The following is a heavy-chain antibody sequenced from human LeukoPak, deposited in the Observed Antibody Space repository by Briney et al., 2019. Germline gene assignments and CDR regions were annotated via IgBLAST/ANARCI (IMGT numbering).Heavy chain of an antibody. J-gene: IGHJ6*03. D-gene: IGHD1-26*01. Sequence: GGSLRLSCAASGFTFSSYAMSWVRQAPGKGLEWVSAISGSGGNTYFADSVKGRFTISRDNSKNTLYLQMNSLRAEDTAVYYCAKDDGGSYYIYYYYMDVWGKGTTVTISS. CDR1: GFTFSSYA. V-gene: IGHV3-23*01. CDR2: ISGSGGNT. CDR3: AKDDGGSYYIYYYYMDV.